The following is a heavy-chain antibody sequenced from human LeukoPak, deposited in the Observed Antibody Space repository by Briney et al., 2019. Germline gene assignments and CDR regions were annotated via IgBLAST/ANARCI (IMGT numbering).Heavy chain of an antibody. V-gene: IGHV3-30*02. D-gene: IGHD3-22*01. CDR3: AKADSSGYYRAPAQGALDY. CDR2: IQYDSNNE. Sequence: GGSLRLSCAASGFTFTSYGLHWVRQAPGKGLECVAYIQYDSNNEYYADSVKGRFTISRDYSDNTVYLQMNSLRAEDTAVYYCAKADSSGYYRAPAQGALDYWGQGTLVTVSS. CDR1: GFTFTSYG. J-gene: IGHJ4*02.